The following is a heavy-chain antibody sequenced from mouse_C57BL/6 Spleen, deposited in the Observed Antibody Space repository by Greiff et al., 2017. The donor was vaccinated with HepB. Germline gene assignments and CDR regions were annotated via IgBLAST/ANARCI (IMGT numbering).Heavy chain of an antibody. CDR2: IRNKANGYTT. J-gene: IGHJ1*03. D-gene: IGHD1-1*01. Sequence: EVQLVESGGGLVQPGGSLSLSCAASGFTFTDYYMSWVRQPPGKALEWLGFIRNKANGYTTEYSASVKGRFTISRDNSQSILYLQMNALRAEDSATYYCARLLYYGSSERYFDVWGTGTTVTVSS. CDR1: GFTFTDYY. V-gene: IGHV7-3*01. CDR3: ARLLYYGSSERYFDV.